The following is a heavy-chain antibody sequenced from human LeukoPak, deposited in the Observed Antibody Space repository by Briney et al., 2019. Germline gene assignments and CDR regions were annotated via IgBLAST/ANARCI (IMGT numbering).Heavy chain of an antibody. CDR1: GDSISSGGYY. Sequence: PSETLSLTCTVSGDSISSGGYYWSWIRQHPGKGLEWTGCIYYTGTTYYNTSLQSRVTISVDTSKNQISLKLSSVTAADTAVYYCARDKVPGDYWGQGILVTVSS. V-gene: IGHV4-31*03. CDR3: ARDKVPGDY. D-gene: IGHD7-27*01. CDR2: IYYTGTT. J-gene: IGHJ4*02.